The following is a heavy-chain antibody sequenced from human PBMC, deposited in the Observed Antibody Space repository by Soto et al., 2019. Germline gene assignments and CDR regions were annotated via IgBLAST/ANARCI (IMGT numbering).Heavy chain of an antibody. CDR3: ATLPPRIAVTVLPIPT. V-gene: IGHV4-4*02. Sequence: VQLRQAGPGLVKTSGTLSLTCVVSGGSVSSTNWWTWVRQPPGKRLEWIGEIYHNGSPTYSPSLTGRATIAVYKSNNRFSLRLGSVTAADTAVYYCATLPPRIAVTVLPIPTWGQGIQVTVSS. CDR1: GGSVSSTNW. J-gene: IGHJ5*02. CDR2: IYHNGSP. D-gene: IGHD4-17*01.